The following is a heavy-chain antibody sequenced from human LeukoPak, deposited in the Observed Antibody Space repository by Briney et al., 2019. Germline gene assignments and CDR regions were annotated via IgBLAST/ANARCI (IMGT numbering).Heavy chain of an antibody. CDR3: ARRGGYYDFRSEEYFQH. D-gene: IGHD3-3*01. Sequence: SVKVSCKASGGTFSSYTISWVRQAPGQGLEWMGRIIPILGIANYAQKFQGRVTITADKSTSTAYMELSSLRSEDTAVYYCARRGGYYDFRSEEYFQHWGQGTLVTVSS. CDR1: GGTFSSYT. CDR2: IIPILGIA. V-gene: IGHV1-69*02. J-gene: IGHJ1*01.